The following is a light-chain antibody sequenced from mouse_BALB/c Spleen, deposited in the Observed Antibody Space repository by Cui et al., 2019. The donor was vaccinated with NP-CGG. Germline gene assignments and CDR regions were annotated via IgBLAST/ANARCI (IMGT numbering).Light chain of an antibody. V-gene: IGLV1*01. Sequence: QAFETQDSAFTTSPGETVTHTCRSSTGAVTTSNYANWVQEKPEHLFTGLIGGTNNRAPGVPARFSGSLIGDKAALTITGAQTEDEAIYFCALWYSNHWVFGGGTKLTVL. CDR2: GTN. CDR1: TGAVTTSNY. CDR3: ALWYSNHWV. J-gene: IGLJ1*01.